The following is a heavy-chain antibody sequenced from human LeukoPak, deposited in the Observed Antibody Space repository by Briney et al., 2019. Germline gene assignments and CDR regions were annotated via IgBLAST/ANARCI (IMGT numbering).Heavy chain of an antibody. D-gene: IGHD5-24*01. CDR1: GGSFSGYY. CDR3: AGNRDAYFLNAFDI. J-gene: IGHJ3*02. CDR2: INHSGST. Sequence: SETLSLTCAVYGGSFSGYYWSWVRQPPGKGLEWIGEINHSGSTNYNPSLESRVTISVDTSKNQFSLKLSSVTAADTAVYYCAGNRDAYFLNAFDIWGQGTMVTVSS. V-gene: IGHV4-34*01.